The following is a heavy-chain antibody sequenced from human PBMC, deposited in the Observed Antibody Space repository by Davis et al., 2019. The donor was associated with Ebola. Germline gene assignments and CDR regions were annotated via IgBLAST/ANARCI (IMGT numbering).Heavy chain of an antibody. V-gene: IGHV4-59*13. Sequence: GSLRLSCTVSGDSISGYYWSWIRQPPGKGLEWIGYVYSDGGTEYNPSLRSRVTMSVDTSKRQFSLKMNSVTAADTAVYYCARTDRVCSGGSCYSGNDFDYWGQGTLVTVSS. CDR3: ARTDRVCSGGSCYSGNDFDY. CDR2: VYSDGGT. CDR1: GDSISGYY. J-gene: IGHJ4*02. D-gene: IGHD2-15*01.